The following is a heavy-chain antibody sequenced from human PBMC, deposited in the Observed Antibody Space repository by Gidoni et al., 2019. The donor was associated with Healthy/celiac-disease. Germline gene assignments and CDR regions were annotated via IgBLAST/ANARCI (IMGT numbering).Heavy chain of an antibody. J-gene: IGHJ3*01. Sequence: QVTLRESGPALVKPTQTLTLTCTFSGFSLSTSGMCVSWIRQPPGKALEWLALIDWDDDKYYRTSLKTRLTISKDTSKNQVVLTMTNMDPVDTATYYCARTASGSYEKNDAFDLWGQGTMVTVSS. CDR3: ARTASGSYEKNDAFDL. CDR2: IDWDDDK. CDR1: GFSLSTSGMC. D-gene: IGHD1-26*01. V-gene: IGHV2-70*01.